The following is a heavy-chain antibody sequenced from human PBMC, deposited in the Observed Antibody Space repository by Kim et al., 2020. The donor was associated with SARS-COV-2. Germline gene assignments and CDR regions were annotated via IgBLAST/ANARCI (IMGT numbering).Heavy chain of an antibody. D-gene: IGHD3-3*01. Sequence: SETLSLTCAVFGESFSDFSWTWIRRSSGKGLEWIGEINQSGTTNYNPSLKSRVTISLDTSKNQFYLKVTSVTAADTATYYCARGRVGVVPSPVLGLGPFWEYHGMDVWDKGASVTVSP. CDR1: GESFSDFS. CDR2: INQSGTT. CDR3: ARGRVGVVPSPVLGLGPFWEYHGMDV. J-gene: IGHJ6*04. V-gene: IGHV4-34*01.